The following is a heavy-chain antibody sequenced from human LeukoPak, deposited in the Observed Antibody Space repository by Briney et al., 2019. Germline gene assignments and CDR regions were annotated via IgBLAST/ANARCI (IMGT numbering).Heavy chain of an antibody. Sequence: PSETLSLTCTVSGGSISSSSYYWGWIRQPPGKGLEWIGNIYYSGSTYYNPSLKSRVTISVDTSKNQFSLKLSSVTAADTAVYSCARRGAYYNILTGYRRNDAFDIWGQGTMVTVSS. CDR1: GGSISSSSYY. CDR3: ARRGAYYNILTGYRRNDAFDI. CDR2: IYYSGST. J-gene: IGHJ3*02. D-gene: IGHD3-9*01. V-gene: IGHV4-39*01.